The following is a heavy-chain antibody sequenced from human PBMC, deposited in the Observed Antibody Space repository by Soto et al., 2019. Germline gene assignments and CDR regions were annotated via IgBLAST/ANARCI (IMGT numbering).Heavy chain of an antibody. J-gene: IGHJ4*02. D-gene: IGHD2-2*01. Sequence: SETLSLTCGVSGFPVSYGYYWGWIRQPPGKGLEWLGSIYQSGKTYYDPSLKSRLTLSMDTSKNEFSLRLRSVTAADTAVYFCARLYCSSVSCYNDYWGPGGLVTVSS. CDR2: IYQSGKT. V-gene: IGHV4-38-2*01. CDR1: GFPVSYGYY. CDR3: ARLYCSSVSCYNDY.